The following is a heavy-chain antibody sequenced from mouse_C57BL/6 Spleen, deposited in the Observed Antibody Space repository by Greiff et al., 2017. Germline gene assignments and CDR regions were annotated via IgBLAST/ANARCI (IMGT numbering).Heavy chain of an antibody. J-gene: IGHJ4*01. CDR2: IRLKSDNYAT. V-gene: IGHV6-3*01. D-gene: IGHD4-1*02. CDR3: TCDNWDGAIGG. CDR1: GFTFSNYW. Sequence: EVKVEESGGGLVQPGGSMKLSCAASGFTFSNYWMNWVRQSPEKGLEWVAQIRLKSDNYATHYAESVKGRFTISRDDSKSSVYLQMNNLRAEDTGIYYCTCDNWDGAIGGWGKGTSVTVSS.